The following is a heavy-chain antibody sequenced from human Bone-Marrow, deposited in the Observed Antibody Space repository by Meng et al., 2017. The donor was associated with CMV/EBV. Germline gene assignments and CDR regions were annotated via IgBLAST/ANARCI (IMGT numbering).Heavy chain of an antibody. Sequence: GGSLRLSCATSQFTFSDHYMDWVRQAPGKGLELVGRSRNKANNHVTEYAASVKGRFTISRDDSKNSLYLQMNSLRTEDTAVYFCVREVAAAYFDPWGQGTLVTVSS. CDR2: SRNKANNHVT. D-gene: IGHD2-15*01. CDR1: QFTFSDHY. V-gene: IGHV3-72*01. J-gene: IGHJ5*02. CDR3: VREVAAAYFDP.